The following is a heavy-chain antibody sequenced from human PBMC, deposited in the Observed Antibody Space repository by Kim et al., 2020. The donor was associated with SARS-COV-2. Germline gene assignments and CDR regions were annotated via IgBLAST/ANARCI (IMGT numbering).Heavy chain of an antibody. CDR2: MNPNSGNT. Sequence: ASVKVSCKASGYTFTSYDINWVRQATGQGLEWMGWMNPNSGNTGYAQKFQGRVTMTRNTSISTAYMELSSLRSEDTAVYYCARGWVKAIAVAGTFVYWGQGTLVTVSS. CDR1: GYTFTSYD. D-gene: IGHD6-19*01. V-gene: IGHV1-8*01. CDR3: ARGWVKAIAVAGTFVY. J-gene: IGHJ4*02.